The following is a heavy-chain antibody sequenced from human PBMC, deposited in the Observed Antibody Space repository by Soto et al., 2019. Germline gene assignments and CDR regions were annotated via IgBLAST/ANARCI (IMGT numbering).Heavy chain of an antibody. V-gene: IGHV1-18*01. CDR3: ARSTYDFWSGYYVWFDP. J-gene: IGHJ5*02. D-gene: IGHD3-3*01. CDR2: ISAYNGNT. CDR1: GYTFTSYG. Sequence: ASVKVSCKASGYTFTSYGISWVRQAPGQGLEWMGWISAYNGNTNYAQKLQGRVTMTTDTSTSTAYMELRSLRSDDTAVYYCARSTYDFWSGYYVWFDPWGQGTLVTVSS.